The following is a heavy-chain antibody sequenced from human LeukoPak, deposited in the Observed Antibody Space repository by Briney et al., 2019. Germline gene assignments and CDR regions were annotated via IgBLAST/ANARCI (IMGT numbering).Heavy chain of an antibody. J-gene: IGHJ4*02. Sequence: SETLSLTCTVSGDSISSYYWSWIRQPPGMGLERIGYIYYSGSTNYNPSLKSRVTISVDTSKNQFSLKLSSVTAADTAVYYCARQSGYSSSFDYWGQGTLVTVSS. CDR3: ARQSGYSSSFDY. D-gene: IGHD6-6*01. CDR2: IYYSGST. CDR1: GDSISSYY. V-gene: IGHV4-59*08.